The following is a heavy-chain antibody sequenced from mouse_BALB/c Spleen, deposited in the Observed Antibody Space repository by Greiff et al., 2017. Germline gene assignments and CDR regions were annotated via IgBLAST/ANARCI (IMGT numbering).Heavy chain of an antibody. D-gene: IGHD2-2*01. V-gene: IGHV1-5*01. CDR1: GYSFTSYW. CDR2: IYPGNSDT. J-gene: IGHJ3*01. CDR3: PIYYGYDRGLAY. Sequence: VQLQQSGTVLARPGASVKMSCKASGYSFTSYWMHWVKQRPGQGLEWIGAIYPGNSDTSYNQKFKGKAKLTAVTSASTAYMELSSLTNEDSAVYYCPIYYGYDRGLAYWGQGTLVTVSA.